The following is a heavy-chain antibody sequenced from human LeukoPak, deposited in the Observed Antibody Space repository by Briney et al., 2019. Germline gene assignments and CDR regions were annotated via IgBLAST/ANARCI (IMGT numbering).Heavy chain of an antibody. CDR3: ARAFAYCSSTSCYSG. D-gene: IGHD2-2*02. CDR2: ISSSSSYI. V-gene: IGHV3-21*01. Sequence: GGSLRLSCAASGFTFSSYSMNWVRQAPGKGLEWVSSISSSSSYIYYADSVKGRFTISRDNAKNSLYLQMNSLRAEDTAVYYCARAFAYCSSTSCYSGWGQGTLVTVSS. J-gene: IGHJ4*02. CDR1: GFTFSSYS.